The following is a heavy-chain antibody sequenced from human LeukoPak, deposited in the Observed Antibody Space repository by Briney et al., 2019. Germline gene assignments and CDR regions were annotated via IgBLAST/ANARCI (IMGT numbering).Heavy chain of an antibody. CDR1: GYTFTGYY. CDR2: INPNSGGT. Sequence: ASVKVSCKASGYTFTGYYMHWVRQAPGQGLEWMGWINPNSGGTNYAQKFQGRVTMTRDTSISTAYMELSRLRSDDTAVYYCARAYCSSTSCPSLGAFDIWRQGTMVTVSS. D-gene: IGHD2-2*01. CDR3: ARAYCSSTSCPSLGAFDI. J-gene: IGHJ3*02. V-gene: IGHV1-2*02.